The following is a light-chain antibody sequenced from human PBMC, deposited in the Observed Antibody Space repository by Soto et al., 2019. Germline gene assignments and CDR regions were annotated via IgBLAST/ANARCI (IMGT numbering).Light chain of an antibody. V-gene: IGKV1-5*03. CDR1: QTVINW. J-gene: IGKJ1*01. CDR3: HHYNTIPWT. CDR2: KAS. Sequence: DIQMTQSPSTLSASVGDRVTITCRASQTVINWLAWYQQKPWKAPKLLIYKASSLEGGVPSRFSGSGSGTEFSLTISSLQPDDFATYYCHHYNTIPWTFGQGTKVYI.